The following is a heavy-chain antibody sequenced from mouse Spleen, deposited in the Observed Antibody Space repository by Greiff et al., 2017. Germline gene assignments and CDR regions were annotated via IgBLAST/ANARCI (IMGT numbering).Heavy chain of an antibody. Sequence: QVQLKESGAELVRPGTSVKVSCKASGYAFTNYLIEWVKQRPGQGLEWIGVINPGSGGTNYNEKFKGKATLTADKSSSTAYMQLSSLTSEDSAVYFCARYSNWDEAYWGQGTLVTVSA. CDR3: ARYSNWDEAY. CDR2: INPGSGGT. V-gene: IGHV1-54*01. CDR1: GYAFTNYL. D-gene: IGHD4-1*01. J-gene: IGHJ3*01.